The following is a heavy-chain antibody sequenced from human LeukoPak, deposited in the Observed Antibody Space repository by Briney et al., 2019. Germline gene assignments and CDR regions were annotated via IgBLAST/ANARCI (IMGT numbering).Heavy chain of an antibody. J-gene: IGHJ6*02. V-gene: IGHV4-34*01. CDR1: GGSFSGYY. Sequence: SETLSLTCAVYGGSFSGYYWSWIRQPPGKGLEWIGEINNSGSTYYNPSLKSRVTISVDTSKNQFSLKLSSVTAADTAVYCCARFWARVVPAANIYYYYGMDVWGQGTTVTVSS. CDR3: ARFWARVVPAANIYYYYGMDV. D-gene: IGHD2-2*01. CDR2: INNSGST.